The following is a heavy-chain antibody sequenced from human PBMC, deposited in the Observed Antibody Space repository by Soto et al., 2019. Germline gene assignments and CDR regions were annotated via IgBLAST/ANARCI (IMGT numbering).Heavy chain of an antibody. D-gene: IGHD1-26*01. J-gene: IGHJ6*02. CDR1: GFTFSSYG. V-gene: IGHV3-30*18. Sequence: GGSLRLSCAASGFTFSSYGMHWVRQAPGKGLEWVAVISYDGSNKYYADSVKGRFTISRDNSKNTLYLQMNSLRAEDTAVYYCANLPRIVGATTELGYYYYGMDVWGQGTTVTVSS. CDR2: ISYDGSNK. CDR3: ANLPRIVGATTELGYYYYGMDV.